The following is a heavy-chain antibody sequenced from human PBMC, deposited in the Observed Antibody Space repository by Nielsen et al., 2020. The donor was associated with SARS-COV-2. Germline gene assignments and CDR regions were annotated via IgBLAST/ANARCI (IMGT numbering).Heavy chain of an antibody. CDR1: EISFRSYG. CDR2: IWYDGSNK. D-gene: IGHD6-25*01. V-gene: IGHV3-33*08. CDR3: ARARIAAPNWFDP. J-gene: IGHJ5*02. Sequence: GESLKISCVASEISFRSYGMHWVRQAPGKGLEWVAVIWYDGSNKYYADSVKGRFTISRDNSKNTLYLQMNSLRAEDTAVYYCARARIAAPNWFDPWGQGTLVTVSS.